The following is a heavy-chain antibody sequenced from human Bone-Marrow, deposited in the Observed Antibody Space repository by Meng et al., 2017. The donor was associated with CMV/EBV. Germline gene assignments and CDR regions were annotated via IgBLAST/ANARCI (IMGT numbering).Heavy chain of an antibody. V-gene: IGHV1-18*01. CDR2: ISAYNGNT. Sequence: ASVKVSCKASGYTFTSYGISWVRQAPGQGLEWMGWISAYNGNTNYAQKLQGRVTMTTDTSTSTAYMELRSLRSDDTAVYYCARGRVGGFTIFGVVKEYYFDYWGQGTLVTVSS. CDR1: GYTFTSYG. CDR3: ARGRVGGFTIFGVVKEYYFDY. J-gene: IGHJ4*02. D-gene: IGHD3-3*01.